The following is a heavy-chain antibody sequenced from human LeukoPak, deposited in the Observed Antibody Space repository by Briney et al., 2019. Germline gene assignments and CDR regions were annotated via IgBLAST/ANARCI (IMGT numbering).Heavy chain of an antibody. Sequence: SETLSLTCTVSGGSISSYYWSWIRQPPGKGLEWIGYIHYRGSTNSNPSLKSRVTISVDTSKNQFSLKLSSVTAVDTAVYYCARSPYYDSVWGSYRHFYFDYWGQGTLVTVSS. CDR1: GGSISSYY. J-gene: IGHJ4*02. V-gene: IGHV4-59*01. D-gene: IGHD3-16*02. CDR3: ARSPYYDSVWGSYRHFYFDY. CDR2: IHYRGST.